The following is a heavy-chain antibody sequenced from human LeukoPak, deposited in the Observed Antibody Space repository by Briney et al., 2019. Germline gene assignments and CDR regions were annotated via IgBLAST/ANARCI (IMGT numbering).Heavy chain of an antibody. Sequence: PSETLSLTCAVSGGSISSSNWWSWVRQPPGKGLEWIGEIYHSGSTNYNPSLKSRVTISVDKSKNQFSLKLSSVTAADTAVYCCARDNDYPAPTPRIAAAVYNFDYWGQGTLVTVSS. J-gene: IGHJ4*02. CDR1: GGSISSSNW. D-gene: IGHD6-13*01. V-gene: IGHV4-4*01. CDR3: ARDNDYPAPTPRIAAAVYNFDY. CDR2: IYHSGST.